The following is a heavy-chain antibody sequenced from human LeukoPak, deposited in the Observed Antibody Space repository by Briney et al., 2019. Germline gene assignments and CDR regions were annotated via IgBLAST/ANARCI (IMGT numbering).Heavy chain of an antibody. CDR3: ARDPSRYYDSSGYPSPPGGFDP. Sequence: SETLSLTCTVSGGSISSGGYYWSWIRQHPGKGLEWIGYIYYSGSTYYNPSLKSRVTISVDTSKNQFSLKLSSVTAADTAVYYCARDPSRYYDSSGYPSPPGGFDPWGQGTLVTVSS. CDR2: IYYSGST. V-gene: IGHV4-31*03. J-gene: IGHJ5*02. CDR1: GGSISSGGYY. D-gene: IGHD3-22*01.